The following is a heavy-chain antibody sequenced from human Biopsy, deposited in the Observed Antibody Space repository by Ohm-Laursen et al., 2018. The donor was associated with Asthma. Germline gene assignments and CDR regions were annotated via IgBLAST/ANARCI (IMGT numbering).Heavy chain of an antibody. J-gene: IGHJ6*02. CDR3: ARAVDYSHYYGIDV. CDR1: GYTFNSPG. D-gene: IGHD3-10*01. Sequence: GASVKVSCKTSGYTFNSPGITWVRQAPGQGLEWMGWISVYNGNTKVAQKLQDRVTMITDTSTSTAYMELRSLRSDDTAVYFCARAVDYSHYYGIDVWGQGTTVTVS. CDR2: ISVYNGNT. V-gene: IGHV1-18*01.